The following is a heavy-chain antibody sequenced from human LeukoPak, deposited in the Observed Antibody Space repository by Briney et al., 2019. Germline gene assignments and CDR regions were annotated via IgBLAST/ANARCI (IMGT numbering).Heavy chain of an antibody. V-gene: IGHV3-48*03. CDR2: IDSRGSTI. CDR1: GFTFSHYE. Sequence: GGSLRLSCAASGFTFSHYEMTWVRKAPGKGLEWVSFIDSRGSTIFYPDSVKGRFTISRDNAQNSLSLQMNSLRVEDTAVYYCVRDRHYIGNREVRFPYWGQGALVTVSS. CDR3: VRDRHYIGNREVRFPY. J-gene: IGHJ4*02. D-gene: IGHD3-10*01.